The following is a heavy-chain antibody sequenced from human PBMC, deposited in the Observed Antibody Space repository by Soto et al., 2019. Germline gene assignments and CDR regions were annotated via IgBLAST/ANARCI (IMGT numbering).Heavy chain of an antibody. Sequence: QVQLVQSGAEVEKPGASVKISCKASGYSFTSQYVHWVRQAPGQGLEWMGIINPNGGSTTYAQKFKGRVTMTRDPSTSTVHMEVSSLTSEDTAVYSCAREQGLRPGGGGTEPLDIWGQGTMVTVAS. V-gene: IGHV1-46*01. CDR2: INPNGGST. D-gene: IGHD6-25*01. J-gene: IGHJ3*02. CDR3: AREQGLRPGGGGTEPLDI. CDR1: GYSFTSQY.